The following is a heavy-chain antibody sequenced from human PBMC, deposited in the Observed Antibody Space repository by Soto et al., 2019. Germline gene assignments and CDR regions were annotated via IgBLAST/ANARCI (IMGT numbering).Heavy chain of an antibody. CDR3: ARDQRGGSLDY. Sequence: SETLSLTCTVSGGSISGYYWSWIRQPPGRGLEWIGYVYFTGSTEYNPSLKSRVTISLDTSKNQFSLKLSSVTAADTAVYYCARDQRGGSLDYWGQGTLVTVSS. CDR2: VYFTGST. J-gene: IGHJ4*02. CDR1: GGSISGYY. D-gene: IGHD1-26*01. V-gene: IGHV4-59*01.